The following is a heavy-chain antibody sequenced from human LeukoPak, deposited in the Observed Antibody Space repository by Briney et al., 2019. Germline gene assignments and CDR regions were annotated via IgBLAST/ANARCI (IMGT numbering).Heavy chain of an antibody. V-gene: IGHV3-64D*06. Sequence: GSLRLSCSASGFTFNNYALHWVRQAPGKGLESVSGIGSTGRTYYADSVKGRFTISRDDSKNTLYLQMSSLRTEDTAVYYCVRGVGSSGFDYWGQGTLVTVSS. CDR1: GFTFNNYA. CDR3: VRGVGSSGFDY. D-gene: IGHD3-22*01. CDR2: IGSTGRT. J-gene: IGHJ4*02.